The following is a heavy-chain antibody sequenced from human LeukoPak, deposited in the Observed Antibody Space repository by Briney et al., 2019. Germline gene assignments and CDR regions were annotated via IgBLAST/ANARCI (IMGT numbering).Heavy chain of an antibody. V-gene: IGHV4-59*01. CDR1: GGSISSYY. J-gene: IGHJ4*02. D-gene: IGHD3-22*01. Sequence: SETLSLTCTVSGGSISSYYWSWIRQPPGKGLEWIGYIYYSGSTNYNPSLKSRVTISVDTSRNQFSLKLSSVTAADTAVYYCARVFSSGYINFDYSGQGTLVTASS. CDR2: IYYSGST. CDR3: ARVFSSGYINFDY.